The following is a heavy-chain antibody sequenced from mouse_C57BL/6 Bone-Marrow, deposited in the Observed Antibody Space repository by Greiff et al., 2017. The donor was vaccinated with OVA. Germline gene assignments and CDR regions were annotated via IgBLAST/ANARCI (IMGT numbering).Heavy chain of an antibody. CDR3: TRHRENYFDY. Sequence: EVMLVESGGGLVQPGGSLKLSCAASGFTFSDYYMYWVRQTPEKRLEWVAYISNGGGSTYYPDTVKGRFTISRDNAKNTLYLQMSRLKSEDTAMYYCTRHRENYFDYWGQGTTLTVSS. CDR1: GFTFSDYY. D-gene: IGHD3-3*01. CDR2: ISNGGGST. J-gene: IGHJ2*01. V-gene: IGHV5-12*01.